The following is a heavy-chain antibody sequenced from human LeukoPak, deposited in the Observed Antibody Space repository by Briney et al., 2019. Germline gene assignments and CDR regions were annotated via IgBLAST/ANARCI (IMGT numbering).Heavy chain of an antibody. J-gene: IGHJ4*02. Sequence: GASVKVSCKASGGTFSSYAISWVRQAPGQGLEWMGRIIPIFGTANYAQKFQGRVTITTDESTSTAYMELSSLRSEDTAVYYCARDPHYDSSGTGDWGQGTLVTVSS. V-gene: IGHV1-69*05. CDR2: IIPIFGTA. D-gene: IGHD3-22*01. CDR1: GGTFSSYA. CDR3: ARDPHYDSSGTGD.